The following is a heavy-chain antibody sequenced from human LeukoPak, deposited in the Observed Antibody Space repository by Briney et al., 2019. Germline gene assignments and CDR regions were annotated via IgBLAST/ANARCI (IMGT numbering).Heavy chain of an antibody. D-gene: IGHD3-22*01. Sequence: GGSLRLSCAASGFTFSSYWMHWVRQVPGKGLEWVSAISGSGGSTYYADSVKGRFTISRDNSKNTLYLQMNSLRAEDTAVYYCAKDEYYDSSGYYGYWGQGTLVTVSS. V-gene: IGHV3-23*01. J-gene: IGHJ4*02. CDR3: AKDEYYDSSGYYGY. CDR2: ISGSGGST. CDR1: GFTFSSYW.